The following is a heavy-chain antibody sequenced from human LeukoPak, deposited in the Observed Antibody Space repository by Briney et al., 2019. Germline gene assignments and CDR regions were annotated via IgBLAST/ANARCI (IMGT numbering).Heavy chain of an antibody. D-gene: IGHD3-3*01. CDR3: ARRITIFGVATQGFWFDP. Sequence: SETLSLTCTVSGGSISSSSSYWGWIRQPPGKGLEWIGSIYYSGSTYYNPSLKSRVTISVDTSKNQFSLKLSSVTAADTAVYYCARRITIFGVATQGFWFDPWGQRTLVTVSS. J-gene: IGHJ5*02. V-gene: IGHV4-39*01. CDR1: GGSISSSSSY. CDR2: IYYSGST.